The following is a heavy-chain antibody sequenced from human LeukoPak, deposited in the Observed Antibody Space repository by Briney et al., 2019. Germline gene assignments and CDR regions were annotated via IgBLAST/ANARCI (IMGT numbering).Heavy chain of an antibody. CDR1: GFSFDRFT. CDR3: ARAGPFFLDN. V-gene: IGHV3-23*01. CDR2: INNVATST. Sequence: PGGSLRLSCVASGFSFDRFTMTWVRQAPGKGPECISSINNVATSTLYADSVKDRFTISRDHSKNTLYLQMNSLRDEDTAIYYCARAGPFFLDNRGQGAQVTVSP. D-gene: IGHD2/OR15-2a*01. J-gene: IGHJ4*02.